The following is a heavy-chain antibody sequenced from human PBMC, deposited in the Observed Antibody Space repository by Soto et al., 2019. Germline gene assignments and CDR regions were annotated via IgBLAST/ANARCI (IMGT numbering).Heavy chain of an antibody. Sequence: SETRSLTCTVSCGSISGYYWSWIRQPPGKGLEWIGYIHYSGRTNYNPSLKSRVTISVDTSKNQFSLKLSSVTAADTAVYYCARARYSSLPGYWGQGTLVTVSS. CDR3: ARARYSSLPGY. D-gene: IGHD6-13*01. CDR2: IHYSGRT. J-gene: IGHJ4*02. CDR1: CGSISGYY. V-gene: IGHV4-59*01.